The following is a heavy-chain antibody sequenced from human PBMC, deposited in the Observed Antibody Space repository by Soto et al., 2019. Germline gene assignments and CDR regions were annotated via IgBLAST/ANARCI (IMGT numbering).Heavy chain of an antibody. CDR3: ARDPHLQYGYYYMDV. CDR2: IWYDGSNK. CDR1: GFTFSSYG. V-gene: IGHV3-33*01. J-gene: IGHJ6*03. D-gene: IGHD4-4*01. Sequence: QVQLVESGGGVVQPGRSLRLSCAASGFTFSSYGMHWVRQAPGKGLEWVAVIWYDGSNKYYADSVKGRITISRDNSKNTLYLQMNSLRAEYTAVYYCARDPHLQYGYYYMDVWGKGTTVTVSS.